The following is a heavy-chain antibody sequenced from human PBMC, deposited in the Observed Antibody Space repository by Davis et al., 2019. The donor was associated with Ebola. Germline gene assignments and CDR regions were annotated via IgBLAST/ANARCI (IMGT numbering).Heavy chain of an antibody. Sequence: AASVKVSCKVSGYTLTELSMHWVRQAPGKGLEWMGGFDPEDGETIYAQKFQGRVTMTEDTSTDTAYMELRSLRSDDTAVYYCARDGIAVAVLDYWGQGTLVTVSS. V-gene: IGHV1-24*01. J-gene: IGHJ4*02. CDR3: ARDGIAVAVLDY. CDR2: FDPEDGET. CDR1: GYTLTELS. D-gene: IGHD6-19*01.